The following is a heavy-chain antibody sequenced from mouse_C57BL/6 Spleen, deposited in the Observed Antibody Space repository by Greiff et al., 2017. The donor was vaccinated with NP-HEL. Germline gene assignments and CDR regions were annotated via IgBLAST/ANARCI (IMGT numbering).Heavy chain of an antibody. J-gene: IGHJ2*01. CDR3: TREMAGGSSPYFDY. Sequence: EVKLVESGEGLVKPGGSLKLSCAASGFTFSSYAMSWVRQTPEKRLEWVAYISSGGDYIYYADTVKGRFTISRDNAWNTLYLQMSSLKSEDTAMYYCTREMAGGSSPYFDYWGQGTTLTVSS. CDR1: GFTFSSYA. D-gene: IGHD1-1*01. V-gene: IGHV5-9-1*02. CDR2: ISSGGDYI.